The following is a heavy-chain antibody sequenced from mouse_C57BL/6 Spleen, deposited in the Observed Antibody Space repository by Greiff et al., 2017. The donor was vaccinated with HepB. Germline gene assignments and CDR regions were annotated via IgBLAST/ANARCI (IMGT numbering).Heavy chain of an antibody. CDR1: GFTFSSYA. V-gene: IGHV5-4*03. D-gene: IGHD1-1*01. Sequence: DVKLVESGGGLVKPGGSLKLSCAASGFTFSSYAMSWVRQTPEKRLEWVATISDGGSYTYYPDNVKGRFTISRDNAKNNLYLQMSHLKSEDTAMYYCARGTTVVGEYYFDYWGQGTTLTVSS. CDR2: ISDGGSYT. J-gene: IGHJ2*01. CDR3: ARGTTVVGEYYFDY.